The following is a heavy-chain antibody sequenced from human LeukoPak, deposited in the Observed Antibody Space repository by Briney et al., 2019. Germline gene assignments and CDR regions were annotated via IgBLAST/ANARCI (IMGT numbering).Heavy chain of an antibody. CDR3: TELGITMIGGV. Sequence: GGSLRLSCAASGFTFSDYSMNWVRQAPGKGLEWVSSISTSSSYIYYADSVKGRFTISRDNAKNSLYLQMNSLRAEDTAVYYCTELGITMIGGVWGKGTTVTISS. J-gene: IGHJ6*04. V-gene: IGHV3-21*01. CDR2: ISTSSSYI. D-gene: IGHD3-10*02. CDR1: GFTFSDYS.